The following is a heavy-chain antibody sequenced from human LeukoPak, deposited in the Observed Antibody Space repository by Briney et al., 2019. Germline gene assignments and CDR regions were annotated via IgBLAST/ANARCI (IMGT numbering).Heavy chain of an antibody. J-gene: IGHJ4*02. D-gene: IGHD6-13*01. V-gene: IGHV4-4*07. CDR2: IYTSGSI. Sequence: PSETLSLTCTVSGGSINSDSWSWIRQPAGKGLEWIWRIYTSGSINYNPSLKSRVTMSVDTSKNQFSLKLSSVTAADTAVYYCARVQQSMMAAAGLYYFDYWGRGTLVTVSS. CDR1: GGSINSDS. CDR3: ARVQQSMMAAAGLYYFDY.